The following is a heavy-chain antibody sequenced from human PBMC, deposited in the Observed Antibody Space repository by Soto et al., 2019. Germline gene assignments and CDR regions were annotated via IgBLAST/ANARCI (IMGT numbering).Heavy chain of an antibody. D-gene: IGHD3-22*01. CDR3: AKWDRDYYDSSGYYCDY. CDR1: GFTFSSYA. Sequence: GGSLRLSCAASGFTFSSYAMSWVRQAPGKGLEWVSAISGSGGSTYYADSVKGRFTISRDNSKNTLYLQMNSLRAEDTAVYYCAKWDRDYYDSSGYYCDYWGQGTLVTVSS. V-gene: IGHV3-23*01. CDR2: ISGSGGST. J-gene: IGHJ4*02.